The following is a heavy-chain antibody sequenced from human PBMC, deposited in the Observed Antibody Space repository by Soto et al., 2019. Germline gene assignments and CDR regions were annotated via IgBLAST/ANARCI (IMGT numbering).Heavy chain of an antibody. CDR1: GYTFTSYG. CDR3: ARDSTSYDILLPNDY. CDR2: ISAYNGNT. D-gene: IGHD3-9*01. Sequence: ASVKVSCKASGYTFTSYGISWVRQAPGQGLEWMGWISAYNGNTNYAQKLQGRGTMTTDTSTRTAYMELRSLRSDDTAVYYCARDSTSYDILLPNDYWGQGTLVTVSS. J-gene: IGHJ4*02. V-gene: IGHV1-18*01.